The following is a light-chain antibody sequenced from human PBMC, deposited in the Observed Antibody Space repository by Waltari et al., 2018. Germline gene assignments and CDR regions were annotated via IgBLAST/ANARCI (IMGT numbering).Light chain of an antibody. CDR2: AAS. J-gene: IGKJ4*01. CDR1: QGINNY. V-gene: IGKV1-27*01. Sequence: DIQMTQSPSSLSAFVGDRVTITCRASQGINNYLAWYQQKPGKAPKFLISAASTLQSGCPARFSGSGSGTYFTLTISSLQPEDFATYYCLQHSGYPITFGGGTKVEIK. CDR3: LQHSGYPIT.